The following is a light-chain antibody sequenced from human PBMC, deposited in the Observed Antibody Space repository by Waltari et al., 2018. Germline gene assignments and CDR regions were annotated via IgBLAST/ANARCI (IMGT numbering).Light chain of an antibody. CDR1: NSNIESNT. Sequence: QSVLTQPPSASGTPGQRVTISCSGSNSNIESNTVNWYQHLPGTAPKRLISTNNEWPCGVPDRFSGAKSGTSASLAISGLQSEDEADYYCATWDDNLNGWVFGGGTKLTVL. CDR2: TNN. J-gene: IGLJ3*02. CDR3: ATWDDNLNGWV. V-gene: IGLV1-44*01.